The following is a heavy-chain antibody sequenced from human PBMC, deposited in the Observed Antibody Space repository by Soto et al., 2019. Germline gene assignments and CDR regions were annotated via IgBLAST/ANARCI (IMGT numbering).Heavy chain of an antibody. CDR3: ARVSSRAPTDDAFDI. Sequence: PGGSLRLSCAASGFTFSSYWMSWVRQAPGKGLEWVANIKQDGSEKCYVDSVKGRFTISRDNAKNSLYLQMNSLRAEDTAVYYCARVSSRAPTDDAFDIWGQGTMVTVSS. CDR1: GFTFSSYW. CDR2: IKQDGSEK. D-gene: IGHD2-2*01. J-gene: IGHJ3*02. V-gene: IGHV3-7*05.